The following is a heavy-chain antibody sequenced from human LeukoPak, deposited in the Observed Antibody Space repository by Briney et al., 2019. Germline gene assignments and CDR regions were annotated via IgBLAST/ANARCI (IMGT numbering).Heavy chain of an antibody. CDR1: GDSVSSNSAA. J-gene: IGHJ6*02. V-gene: IGHV6-1*01. CDR2: TYYRSKWYN. CDR3: AAGYSYAQPPGYGMDV. D-gene: IGHD5-18*01. Sequence: PSQTLSLTCAISGDSVSSNSAAWNWIRQSPSRGLEWLGRTYYRSKWYNDYAVSVKSRITINPDTSKNQFSLKLSSVTAADTAVYYCAAGYSYAQPPGYGMDVWGQGTTVTVSS.